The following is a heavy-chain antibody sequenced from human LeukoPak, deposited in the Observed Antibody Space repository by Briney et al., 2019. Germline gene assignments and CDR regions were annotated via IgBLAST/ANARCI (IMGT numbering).Heavy chain of an antibody. D-gene: IGHD1-26*01. CDR3: ARLVYSDPNYFDY. CDR2: ISYVGQT. J-gene: IGHJ4*02. V-gene: IGHV4-39*01. CDR1: GGSIDNSNGYF. Sequence: PSETLSLTCTVSGGSIDNSNGYFWVWLRQPPGKGLEWIGSISYVGQTFYNSSLESRVTLSVGRSRNQFSLRLRSVTAADTAVFYCARLVYSDPNYFDYWGQGSLVTVSS.